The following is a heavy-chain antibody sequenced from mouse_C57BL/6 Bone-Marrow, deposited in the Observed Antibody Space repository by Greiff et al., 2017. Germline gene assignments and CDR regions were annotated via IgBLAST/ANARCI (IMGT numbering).Heavy chain of an antibody. CDR3: AKPYYYGSSSSYSFDY. J-gene: IGHJ2*01. D-gene: IGHD1-1*01. Sequence: VQLQQSGAELMKPGASVKLSCKATGYTFTGYWIEWVKQRPGHGLEWIGEILPGSGSTNYNEKFKGKATFTADTSSNTAYMQLSSLTTEDSAIYYCAKPYYYGSSSSYSFDYWGQGTTLTVSS. V-gene: IGHV1-9*01. CDR2: ILPGSGST. CDR1: GYTFTGYW.